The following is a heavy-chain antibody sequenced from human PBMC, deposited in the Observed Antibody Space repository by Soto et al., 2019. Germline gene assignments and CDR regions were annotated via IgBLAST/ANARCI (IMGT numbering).Heavy chain of an antibody. Sequence: GGSLRLSCAASGFTFSSYSMNWVRQAPGKGLEWVSSISSSSSYIYYADSVKGRFTISRDNAKNSLYLQMNSLRAEDTAVYYCCLNWNDEGGLDYWGQGTLLTVSS. CDR1: GFTFSSYS. J-gene: IGHJ4*02. CDR2: ISSSSSYI. D-gene: IGHD1-1*01. V-gene: IGHV3-21*01. CDR3: CLNWNDEGGLDY.